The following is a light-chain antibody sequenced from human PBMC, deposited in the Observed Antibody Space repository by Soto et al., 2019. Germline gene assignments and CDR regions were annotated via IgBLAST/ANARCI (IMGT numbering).Light chain of an antibody. CDR3: QVWDSSSDQQRGV. CDR2: DDS. Sequence: SYELTQPPSVSVAPGETARIPCGGNNIGSKRVHWYQQKQGQAPLLVVYDDSGRPSGIPERFSGSNSGNTATLTISRVEPGDEAYEYCQVWDSSSDQQRGVFVGGTKLTVL. V-gene: IGLV3-21*02. CDR1: NIGSKR. J-gene: IGLJ2*01.